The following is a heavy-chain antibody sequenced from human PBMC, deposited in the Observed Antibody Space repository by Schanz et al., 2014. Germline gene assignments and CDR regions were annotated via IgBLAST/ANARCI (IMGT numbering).Heavy chain of an antibody. CDR3: ARDHTTESYYSAGPPIDY. CDR1: GFTFSSYG. V-gene: IGHV3-33*01. CDR2: IWYDGSNK. J-gene: IGHJ4*02. Sequence: QVQLVESGGGVVQPGRSLRLSCAASGFTFSSYGMHWVRQAPGKGLEWVAVIWYDGSNKYYADSVKGRFTISRDNSKTTLLLQMNSLRAEDAAVYYCARDHTTESYYSAGPPIDYWGQGTLLTVSS. D-gene: IGHD1-26*01.